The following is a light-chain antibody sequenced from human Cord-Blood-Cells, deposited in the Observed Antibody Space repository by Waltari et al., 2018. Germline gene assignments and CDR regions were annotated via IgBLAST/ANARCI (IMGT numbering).Light chain of an antibody. Sequence: IRMSQSLSSFSACTGGRVPITCRASQGISSYLAWYQQKPGQAPKLLIYAASTLQSGVPSRFSGSGSGTDFTLTISCLQSEDFATYYCQQYDSYPLTFGQGTRVEIK. CDR3: QQYDSYPLT. CDR2: AAS. CDR1: QGISSY. V-gene: IGKV1-8*01. J-gene: IGKJ5*01.